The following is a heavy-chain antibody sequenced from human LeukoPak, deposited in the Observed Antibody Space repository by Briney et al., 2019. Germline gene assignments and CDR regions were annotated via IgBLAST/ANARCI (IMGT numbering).Heavy chain of an antibody. V-gene: IGHV3-64*04. CDR3: AKDQEMATIARAFDI. D-gene: IGHD5-24*01. Sequence: PGGSLRLSCTASGFTFSSYAMHWVRQAPGKGLEYVSAISSNGGSTYYADSVKGRFTISRDNSKNTLYLQMNSLRAEDTAVYYCAKDQEMATIARAFDIWGQGTMVTVSS. CDR1: GFTFSSYA. J-gene: IGHJ3*02. CDR2: ISSNGGST.